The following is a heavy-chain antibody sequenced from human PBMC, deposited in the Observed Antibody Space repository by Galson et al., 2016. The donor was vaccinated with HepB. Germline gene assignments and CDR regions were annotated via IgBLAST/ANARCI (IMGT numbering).Heavy chain of an antibody. Sequence: SVRLSCAASEFMFSNYDMQWARQAPGKGLEYVSAISYDGRRTWYADSMRDRFTVSRDNSKNTLYLQMTSLRVEDTAVYYCLNGPRLYDYGSAYWGQGTLVIVSS. CDR1: EFMFSNYD. CDR3: LNGPRLYDYGSAY. J-gene: IGHJ4*02. D-gene: IGHD3-16*01. CDR2: ISYDGRRT. V-gene: IGHV3-64D*06.